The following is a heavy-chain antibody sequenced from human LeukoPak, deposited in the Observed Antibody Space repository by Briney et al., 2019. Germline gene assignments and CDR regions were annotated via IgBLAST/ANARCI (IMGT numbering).Heavy chain of an antibody. Sequence: SETLSLTCTVSGGSISSYYWSWIRQPPGKGLEWIGYIYYSGSTNYNPSLKSRVTISVDTSKNQFSLKLSSVTAADTAVYYCARGRNNDAFDIWGQGTMVTVSS. CDR2: IYYSGST. CDR1: GGSISSYY. D-gene: IGHD2/OR15-2a*01. V-gene: IGHV4-59*01. J-gene: IGHJ3*02. CDR3: ARGRNNDAFDI.